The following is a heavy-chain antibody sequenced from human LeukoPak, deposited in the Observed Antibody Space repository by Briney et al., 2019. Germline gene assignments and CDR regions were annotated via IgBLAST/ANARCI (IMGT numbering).Heavy chain of an antibody. CDR2: IYYSGDT. D-gene: IGHD3-22*01. V-gene: IGHV4-30-4*01. CDR3: AREVIGSGWFDP. Sequence: SETLSLTCTASGGSISSGDYYWNWIRQPPGKGLEWIGYIYYSGDTYYNASLKSRVIISVDTSKNQFSLKLSSVTAADTAVYYCAREVIGSGWFDPWGQGTLVTVSS. CDR1: GGSISSGDYY. J-gene: IGHJ5*02.